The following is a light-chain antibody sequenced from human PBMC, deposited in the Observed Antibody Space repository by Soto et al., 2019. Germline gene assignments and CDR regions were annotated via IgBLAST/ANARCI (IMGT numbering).Light chain of an antibody. Sequence: QSVLTQPPSASGTPGQRATISCSGVSSNIGSNYVYWYLQLPGTAPKLLIYSNNLRPSGVPDRFSGSKSGTSASLAISGLRSEDEADYYCAAWDDSLSGHYVFGTGTKVTVL. CDR1: SSNIGSNY. CDR2: SNN. CDR3: AAWDDSLSGHYV. V-gene: IGLV1-47*02. J-gene: IGLJ1*01.